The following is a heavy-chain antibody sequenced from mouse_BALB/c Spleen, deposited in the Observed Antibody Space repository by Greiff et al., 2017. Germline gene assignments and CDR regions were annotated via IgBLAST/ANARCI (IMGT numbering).Heavy chain of an antibody. CDR3: ARGDGYYFYAMDY. Sequence: DVKLVESGGGLVQPGGSRKLSCAASGFTFSSFGMHWVRQAPEKGLEWVAYISSGSSTIYYADTVKGRFTISRDNPKNTLFLQMTSLRSEDTAMYYCARGDGYYFYAMDYWGQGTSVTVSS. CDR2: ISSGSSTI. CDR1: GFTFSSFG. D-gene: IGHD2-3*01. J-gene: IGHJ4*01. V-gene: IGHV5-17*02.